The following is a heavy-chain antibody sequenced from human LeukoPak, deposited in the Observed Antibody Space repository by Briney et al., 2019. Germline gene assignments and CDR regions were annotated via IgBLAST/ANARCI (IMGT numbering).Heavy chain of an antibody. CDR1: GYSISSGYY. J-gene: IGHJ5*02. CDR3: ARAMGFWSGYYWFDP. V-gene: IGHV4-38-2*02. CDR2: IYHSGST. D-gene: IGHD3-3*01. Sequence: KPSETLSLTCTVSGYSISSGYYWGWIRQPPGKGLEWIGSIYHSGSTYYNPSLKSRVTISVDTSKNQFSLKLSSVTAADTAVYYCARAMGFWSGYYWFDPWGQGTLVTVSS.